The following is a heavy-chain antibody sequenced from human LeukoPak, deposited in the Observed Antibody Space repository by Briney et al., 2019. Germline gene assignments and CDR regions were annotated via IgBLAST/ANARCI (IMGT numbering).Heavy chain of an antibody. CDR1: GGSLSSGDYS. Sequence: SETLSLTCTVSGGSLSSGDYSWSWMRQPPGPGLEWIGYIYNSGSTYHNPSLKSRVTISVDTSKNQISLRLRSVTAADTAVYYCARTKNYGVSQWFDPWGQGTLVTVSS. V-gene: IGHV4-30-4*01. J-gene: IGHJ5*02. D-gene: IGHD4-17*01. CDR3: ARTKNYGVSQWFDP. CDR2: IYNSGST.